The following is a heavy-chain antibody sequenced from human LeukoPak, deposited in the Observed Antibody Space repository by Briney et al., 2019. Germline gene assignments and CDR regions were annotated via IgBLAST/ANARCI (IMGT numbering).Heavy chain of an antibody. CDR2: ISSSGSTI. J-gene: IGHJ3*02. V-gene: IGHV3-48*03. D-gene: IGHD1-26*01. Sequence: GGSLRLSCAASGFTFSSYEMNWVRQAPGKGLEWVSYISSSGSTIYYADSVKGRFTISRDNAKNSLYLQMNTLRAEDTAVYYCAREYCGSYCAFDIWGQGTMVTVSS. CDR1: GFTFSSYE. CDR3: AREYCGSYCAFDI.